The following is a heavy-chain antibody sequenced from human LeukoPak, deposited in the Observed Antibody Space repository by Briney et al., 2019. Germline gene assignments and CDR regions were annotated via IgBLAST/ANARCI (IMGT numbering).Heavy chain of an antibody. CDR3: ARHRGYCTSTSCYPYYFDY. CDR2: MYTGGDT. CDR1: GFTVSGNY. D-gene: IGHD2-2*01. V-gene: IGHV3-66*04. J-gene: IGHJ4*02. Sequence: PGGSLRLSCAASGFTVSGNYMSWVRLAPGKGLEWVSVMYTGGDTYYADSLKGRFTISRDNSKNTLYLQMNSLRAEDTAVYYCARHRGYCTSTSCYPYYFDYWGQGTLVTVSS.